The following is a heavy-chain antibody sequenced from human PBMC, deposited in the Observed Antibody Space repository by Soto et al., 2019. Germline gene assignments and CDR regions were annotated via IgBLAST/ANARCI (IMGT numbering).Heavy chain of an antibody. D-gene: IGHD3-22*01. CDR2: IWYDGSNK. CDR3: ARDLTDYYDSSGLTGLDY. V-gene: IGHV3-33*01. CDR1: GFTFSSYG. Sequence: GGSLRLSCAASGFTFSSYGMHWVRQAPGKGLEWVAVIWYDGSNKYYADSVEGRFTISRDNSKNTLYLQMNSLRAEDTAVYYCARDLTDYYDSSGLTGLDYWGQGTLVTVSS. J-gene: IGHJ4*02.